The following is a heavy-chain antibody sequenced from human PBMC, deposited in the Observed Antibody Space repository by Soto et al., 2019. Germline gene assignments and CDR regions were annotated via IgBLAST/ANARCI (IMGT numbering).Heavy chain of an antibody. Sequence: PSETLSLTCTVSGGSISSYYWSWIRQPPGKGLEWIGYIYYSGSTNYNPYLKSRITITIDTSKNQFSLRLSSVTAADTAVYYCAREIMPLTNDWYFDLWGRGTLVTVSS. CDR1: GGSISSYY. CDR2: IYYSGST. CDR3: AREIMPLTNDWYFDL. V-gene: IGHV4-59*12. D-gene: IGHD2-8*01. J-gene: IGHJ2*01.